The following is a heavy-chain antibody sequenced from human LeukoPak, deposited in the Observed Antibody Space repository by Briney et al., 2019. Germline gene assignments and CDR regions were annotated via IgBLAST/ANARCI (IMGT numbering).Heavy chain of an antibody. CDR3: ARGISYCSSTSCPYFDY. CDR2: INHSGST. J-gene: IGHJ4*02. V-gene: IGHV4-34*01. D-gene: IGHD2-2*01. CDR1: GGSFSGYY. Sequence: SETLSLACAVYGGSFSGYYWSWIRQPPGKGLEWIGEINHSGSTNYNPSLKSRVTISVDTSKNQFSLKLSSVTAADTAVYYCARGISYCSSTSCPYFDYWGQGTLVTVSS.